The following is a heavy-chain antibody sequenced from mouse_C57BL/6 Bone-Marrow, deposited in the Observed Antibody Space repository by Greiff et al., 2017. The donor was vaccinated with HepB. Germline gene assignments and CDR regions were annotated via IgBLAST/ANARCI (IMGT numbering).Heavy chain of an antibody. CDR3: TREGGIYDYDDGYAMDY. Sequence: EVKLMESGEGLVKPGGSLKLSCAASGFTFSSYAMSWVRQTPEKRLGWVAYISSGGDYIYYADTVKGRFTISRDNARNTLYLQMSSLKSEDTAMYYCTREGGIYDYDDGYAMDYWGQGTSVTVSS. D-gene: IGHD2-4*01. CDR2: ISSGGDYI. CDR1: GFTFSSYA. V-gene: IGHV5-9-1*02. J-gene: IGHJ4*01.